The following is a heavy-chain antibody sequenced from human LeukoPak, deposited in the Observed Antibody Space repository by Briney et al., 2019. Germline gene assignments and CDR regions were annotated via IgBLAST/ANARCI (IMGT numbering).Heavy chain of an antibody. CDR2: MNPKTGDT. D-gene: IGHD3-3*01. Sequence: ASLKVSCKASGYTFTIFGINWVRQAPGQGLEWVGWMNPKTGDTVYAQNFQGRVTMTRDTSIGTAYMELNSLRSEDTAVYYCAKGAIFGVTIRGYGMDVWGQGTSVTVSS. CDR3: AKGAIFGVTIRGYGMDV. J-gene: IGHJ6*02. V-gene: IGHV1-8*01. CDR1: GYTFTIFG.